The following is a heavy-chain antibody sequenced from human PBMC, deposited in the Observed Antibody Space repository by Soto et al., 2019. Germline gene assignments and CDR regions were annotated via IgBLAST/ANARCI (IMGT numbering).Heavy chain of an antibody. V-gene: IGHV1-69*04. D-gene: IGHD6-13*01. CDR1: GGTFSSYT. Sequence: SVKVSCKASGGTFSSYTISWVRQAPGQGLEWMGRIIPNLGIANYAQKFQGRVTITRNKSISTAYMELSSLRSEDTAVYYCARERSAAGTGWFDPWGQGTLVTVSS. CDR2: IIPNLGIA. J-gene: IGHJ5*02. CDR3: ARERSAAGTGWFDP.